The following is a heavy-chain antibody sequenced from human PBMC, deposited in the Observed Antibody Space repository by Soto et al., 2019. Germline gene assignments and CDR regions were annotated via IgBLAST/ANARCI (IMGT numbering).Heavy chain of an antibody. V-gene: IGHV1-8*01. CDR1: GYTFTSYD. Sequence: GASVKVSCKASGYTFTSYDINWVRQATGQGLEWMGWMNPNSGNTGYAQKFQGRVTMTRNTSISTAYMELSSLRSEDTAVYYCARGPYYYCYMDVWGKGTTVTVSS. CDR3: ARGPYYYCYMDV. J-gene: IGHJ6*03. CDR2: MNPNSGNT.